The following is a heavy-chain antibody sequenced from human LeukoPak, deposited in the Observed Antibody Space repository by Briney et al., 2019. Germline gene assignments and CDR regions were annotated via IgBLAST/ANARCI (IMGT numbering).Heavy chain of an antibody. V-gene: IGHV4-30-4*01. Sequence: SETLSLTCTVSGGSISSGDYYWSWIRQPPGKGLEWIGYIYYSGSTYYNPSLKSRVTISVDTSKNQFSLKLSSVTAADTAVYYCARGDRDGYQYAFDIWGQGTMVTVSS. D-gene: IGHD5-24*01. CDR3: ARGDRDGYQYAFDI. J-gene: IGHJ3*02. CDR1: GGSISSGDYY. CDR2: IYYSGST.